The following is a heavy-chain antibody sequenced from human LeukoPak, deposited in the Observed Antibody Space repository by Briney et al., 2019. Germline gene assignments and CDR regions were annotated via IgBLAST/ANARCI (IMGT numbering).Heavy chain of an antibody. Sequence: ASVKVSCKASGYTFTGYYMHWVRQAPGQGLEWMGWINPNSGGTNYAQKFQGKVTMTRDTSISTAYMELSRLRSDDTAVYYCASLIHSGDAFDIWGQGTMVTVSS. D-gene: IGHD3-10*01. CDR2: INPNSGGT. CDR1: GYTFTGYY. J-gene: IGHJ3*02. V-gene: IGHV1-2*02. CDR3: ASLIHSGDAFDI.